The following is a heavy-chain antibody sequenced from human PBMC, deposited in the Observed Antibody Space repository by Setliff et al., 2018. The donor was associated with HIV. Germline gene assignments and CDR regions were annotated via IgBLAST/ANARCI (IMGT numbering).Heavy chain of an antibody. V-gene: IGHV4-34*01. CDR1: GGSFSGHF. CDR3: ASLLVFPAGGLFDF. D-gene: IGHD1-26*01. CDR2: INPNGDT. J-gene: IGHJ4*01. Sequence: PSETLSLTCAVYGGSFSGHFWTWIRQPPGKGLEWIGNINPNGDTNYNYISSMKGRLTLSLDTSKNQFSLTLRSATAADTAVYYCASLLVFPAGGLFDFWGHGNLVTVSS.